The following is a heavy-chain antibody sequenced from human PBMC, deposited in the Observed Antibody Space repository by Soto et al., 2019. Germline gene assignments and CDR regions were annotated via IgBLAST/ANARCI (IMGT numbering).Heavy chain of an antibody. CDR2: IHPSGGGS. CDR1: GYTLNTYY. V-gene: IGHV1-46*02. J-gene: IGHJ4*02. CDR3: YRGVHIEVATASFDY. D-gene: IGHD2-21*02. Sequence: QVQLVQSGAEVKKPGASVKVSCKPSGYTLNTYYLHWVRQAPGQGLEWMGIIHPSGGGSTYAQKFMGRVTVTRDTSTGPDSLELSSLRSGDTDGYYCYRGVHIEVATASFDYWGQETLVTVSS.